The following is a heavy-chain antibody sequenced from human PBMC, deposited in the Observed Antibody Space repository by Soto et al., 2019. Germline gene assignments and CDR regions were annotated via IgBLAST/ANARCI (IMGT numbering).Heavy chain of an antibody. CDR3: ARVGGSSSIYYFDY. J-gene: IGHJ4*02. D-gene: IGHD6-6*01. CDR2: INPNSGGT. CDR1: GYTFTGYY. Sequence: ASVKVSCKASGYTFTGYYMHWVRQAPGQGLEWMGWINPNSGGTNYAQKFQGWVTMTRDTSISTAYMELSRLRSDDTAVYYCARVGGSSSIYYFDYWGQGTLVTVSS. V-gene: IGHV1-2*04.